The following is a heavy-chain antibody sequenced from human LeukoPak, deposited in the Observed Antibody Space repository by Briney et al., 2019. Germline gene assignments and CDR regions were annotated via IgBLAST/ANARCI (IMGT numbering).Heavy chain of an antibody. CDR1: RFTFSSYW. CDR3: ARTIGSKNAFDI. CDR2: INSDGSST. Sequence: GGSLRLSCAASRFTFSSYWMHWVRQAPGKGLVWVSRINSDGSSTTYADSMKGRFTISRDNAKNTLYLQMNSLRAEDTAVYYCARTIGSKNAFDIWGQGTMVTVSS. V-gene: IGHV3-74*01. D-gene: IGHD1-26*01. J-gene: IGHJ3*02.